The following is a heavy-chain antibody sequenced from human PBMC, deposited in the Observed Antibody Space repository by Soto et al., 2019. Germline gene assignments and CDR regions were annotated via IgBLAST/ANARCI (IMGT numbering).Heavy chain of an antibody. Sequence: GASLKISCKGSGYSFTSYWISWVRQMPGKGLEWMGRIDPSDSYTNYSPSFQGHVTISADKSISTAYLQWSSLKASDTAMYYCASQRIAAAGNPYYFDYWGQGTLVTV. D-gene: IGHD6-13*01. V-gene: IGHV5-10-1*01. J-gene: IGHJ4*02. CDR1: GYSFTSYW. CDR3: ASQRIAAAGNPYYFDY. CDR2: IDPSDSYT.